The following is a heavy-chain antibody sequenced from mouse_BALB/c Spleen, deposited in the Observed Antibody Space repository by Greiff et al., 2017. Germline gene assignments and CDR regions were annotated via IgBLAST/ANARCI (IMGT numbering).Heavy chain of an antibody. D-gene: IGHD1-1*01. CDR1: GYAFSSYW. Sequence: QVQLQQSGAELVRPGSSVKISCKASGYAFSSYWMNWVKQRPGQGLEWIGQIYPGDGDTNYNGKFKGKATLTADKSSSTAYMQLSSLTSEDSAVYFCARGITTVGFAYWGQGTLVTVSA. CDR3: ARGITTVGFAY. V-gene: IGHV1-80*01. J-gene: IGHJ3*01. CDR2: IYPGDGDT.